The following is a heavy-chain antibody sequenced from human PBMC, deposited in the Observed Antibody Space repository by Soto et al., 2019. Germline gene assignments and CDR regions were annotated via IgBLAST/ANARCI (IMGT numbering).Heavy chain of an antibody. D-gene: IGHD6-13*01. CDR3: ARGIEQHFYYYYYGMDV. CDR1: GFTFSSYD. Sequence: GGSLRLSCAASGFTFSSYDMHWVRQATGKGLEWVSAIGTAGDTYYPGSVKGRFTIIRENAKNSLYLQMNSLGAEDTAVYYCARGIEQHFYYYYYGMDVWGQGTTVTVSS. J-gene: IGHJ6*02. CDR2: IGTAGDT. V-gene: IGHV3-13*01.